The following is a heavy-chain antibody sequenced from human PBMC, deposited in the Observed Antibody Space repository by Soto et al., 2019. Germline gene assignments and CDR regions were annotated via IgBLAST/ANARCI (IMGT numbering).Heavy chain of an antibody. CDR3: ARRGGVGATTFDY. CDR2: IFHSGST. D-gene: IGHD1-26*01. J-gene: IGHJ4*02. Sequence: SETLSLTCAVSGGSVSSTYWWSWVRQPPGQGLEWIGEIFHSGSTNYHPSLKSRVSISVDKSKNQFSLNLTSVTAADTVVYYCARRGGVGATTFDYWGQGTLVTVSP. CDR1: GGSVSSTYW. V-gene: IGHV4-4*02.